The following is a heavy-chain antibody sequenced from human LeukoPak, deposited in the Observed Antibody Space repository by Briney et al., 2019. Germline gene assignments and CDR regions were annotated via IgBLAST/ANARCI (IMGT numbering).Heavy chain of an antibody. D-gene: IGHD5-24*01. CDR3: AREGSRDGYNSAFDI. Sequence: GASVQVSCKASGYTFTGYYMHWVRQAPGQGLEWMVRINPNSGGTNYAQKFQGRVTMTRDTSISTAYMELSSLRSDDTAVYYCAREGSRDGYNSAFDIWGQGTMVTVSS. CDR1: GYTFTGYY. J-gene: IGHJ3*02. V-gene: IGHV1-2*06. CDR2: INPNSGGT.